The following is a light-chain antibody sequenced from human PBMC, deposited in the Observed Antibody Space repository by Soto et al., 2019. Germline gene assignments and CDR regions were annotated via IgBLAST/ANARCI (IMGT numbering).Light chain of an antibody. J-gene: IGKJ4*01. CDR2: EVS. Sequence: EIVLTQSPATLSLSPGERATLSCRASQTVSSSLAWYQQKPGQAPRLLIYEVSNRATGIPARFSVIGSGADGTITLSSLEPGDCALYDGQQHIHWPLTFGGGTKVDI. CDR3: QQHIHWPLT. CDR1: QTVSSS. V-gene: IGKV3-11*01.